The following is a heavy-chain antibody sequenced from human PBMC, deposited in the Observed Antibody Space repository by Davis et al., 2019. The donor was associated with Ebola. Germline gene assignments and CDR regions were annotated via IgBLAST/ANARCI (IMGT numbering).Heavy chain of an antibody. CDR2: ISAYNGNT. Sequence: AASVKVSCKASGYTFTNYGISWVRQAPGQGLEWMGWISAYNGNTNYAQKLQGRVTMTEDKSTDKAYMELSSLRSEDTAVYYCAAGGLGGGFDVWGQGTMVTVSS. V-gene: IGHV1-18*01. J-gene: IGHJ3*01. D-gene: IGHD2-15*01. CDR3: AAGGLGGGFDV. CDR1: GYTFTNYG.